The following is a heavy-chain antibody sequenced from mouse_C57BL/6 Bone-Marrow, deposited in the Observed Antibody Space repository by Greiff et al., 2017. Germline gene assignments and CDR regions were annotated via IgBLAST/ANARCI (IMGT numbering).Heavy chain of an antibody. J-gene: IGHJ2*01. CDR3: TRSMGRVDY. D-gene: IGHD1-1*02. CDR1: GYTFTDYE. Sequence: VQLQQSGAELVRPGASVTLSCKASGYTFTDYEMHWVKQTPVHGLEWIGAIDPETGGTAYNQKVKGKAILTADKSSSTAYMELRSLTSEDSAVYYCTRSMGRVDYWGQGTTLTVSS. V-gene: IGHV1-15*01. CDR2: IDPETGGT.